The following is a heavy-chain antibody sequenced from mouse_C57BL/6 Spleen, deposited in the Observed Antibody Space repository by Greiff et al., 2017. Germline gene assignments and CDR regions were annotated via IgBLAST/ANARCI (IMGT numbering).Heavy chain of an antibody. CDR1: GYAFSSSW. V-gene: IGHV1-82*01. CDR2: IYPGDGDT. J-gene: IGHJ4*01. CDR3: GRGGIYDGYYDYARDY. D-gene: IGHD2-3*01. Sequence: VQLQQSGPELVKPGASVKISCKASGYAFSSSWMHWVKQRPGKGLEWIGRIYPGDGDTNYNGKFKGKATLTVDKSSSTAYMQLSSLTSEDSAVYFCGRGGIYDGYYDYARDYWGQGTSVTVSS.